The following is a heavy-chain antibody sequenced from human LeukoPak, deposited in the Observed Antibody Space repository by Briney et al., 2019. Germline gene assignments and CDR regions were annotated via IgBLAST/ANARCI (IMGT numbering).Heavy chain of an antibody. CDR2: ISAYNGNT. CDR3: ARDARPRYYYDSSGYYPFDY. J-gene: IGHJ4*02. D-gene: IGHD3-22*01. V-gene: IGHV1-18*01. Sequence: ASVKVSCKASGYTFTSYGISWVRQALGKGLEGMGWISAYNGNTNYAQKLQGRVTMTTDTSTSTAYMELRSLRSDDTAVYYCARDARPRYYYDSSGYYPFDYWGQGTLVTVSS. CDR1: GYTFTSYG.